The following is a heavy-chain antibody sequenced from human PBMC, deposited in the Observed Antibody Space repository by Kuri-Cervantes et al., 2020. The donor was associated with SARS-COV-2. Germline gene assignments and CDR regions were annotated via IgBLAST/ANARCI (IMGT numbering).Heavy chain of an antibody. Sequence: GSLRLSCAVYGGSLSGSFWSWIRQSPGKGLEWIGEVNHNGGANYNPSLKSRVTISSDTSKNQFSLKLTSVTAADTAVYFCARGLGYSYGRRSPQGDFWGQGILVTVSS. J-gene: IGHJ4*02. V-gene: IGHV4-34*01. CDR2: VNHNGGA. CDR3: ARGLGYSYGRRSPQGDF. CDR1: GGSLSGSF. D-gene: IGHD5-18*01.